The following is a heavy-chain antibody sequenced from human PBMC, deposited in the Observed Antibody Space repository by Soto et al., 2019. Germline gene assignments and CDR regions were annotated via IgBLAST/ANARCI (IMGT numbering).Heavy chain of an antibody. CDR2: IIPIFGTA. CDR1: GGTFSSYA. D-gene: IGHD3-9*01. J-gene: IGHJ6*02. V-gene: IGHV1-69*06. Sequence: SVKVSCEASGGTFSSYANSWVRQAPGQGLEWMGGIIPIFGTANYAQKFQGRVTITADKSTSTAYMERSSLRSEDTAVYYCASLNYDILTGYKDYYYGMDVWGQGTTVNVSS. CDR3: ASLNYDILTGYKDYYYGMDV.